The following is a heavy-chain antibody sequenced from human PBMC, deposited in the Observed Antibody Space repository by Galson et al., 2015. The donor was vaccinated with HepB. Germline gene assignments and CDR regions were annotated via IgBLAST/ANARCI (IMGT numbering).Heavy chain of an antibody. V-gene: IGHV3-48*03. J-gene: IGHJ4*02. D-gene: IGHD1-7*01. CDR1: GFTFSSYE. CDR2: ISSSGSTI. Sequence: SLRLSCAASGFTFSSYEMNWVRQAPGKGLEWVSYISSSGSTIYYADSVKGRFTISRDNAKNSLYLQMNSLRAEDTAVYYCARRGKLELRCVDYWGQGTLVTVSS. CDR3: ARRGKLELRCVDY.